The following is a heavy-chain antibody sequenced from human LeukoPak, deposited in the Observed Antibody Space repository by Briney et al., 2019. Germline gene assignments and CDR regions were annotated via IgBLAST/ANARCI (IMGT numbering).Heavy chain of an antibody. Sequence: SETLSLTCTVSGGSITSGSYYWSWIRQPAGKGLEWIGRIETSGSTNCNPSLKSRVSISVDTSKNQFSLKLSSVTAADTAVYYCAISTKTYFYYYMDVWGTGTTVTVSS. D-gene: IGHD1/OR15-1a*01. V-gene: IGHV4-61*02. CDR1: GGSITSGSYY. CDR3: AISTKTYFYYYMDV. CDR2: IETSGST. J-gene: IGHJ6*03.